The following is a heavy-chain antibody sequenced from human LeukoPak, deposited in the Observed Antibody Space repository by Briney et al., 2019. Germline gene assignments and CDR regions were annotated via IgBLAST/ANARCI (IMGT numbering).Heavy chain of an antibody. Sequence: ISCKGSGYSFTEYWLGWVRQMPGKGLEWMGIIFPSAVDTRYSPSFQGQVSISVDKSINTAYLQWSSLKASDTAMYYCARRGDNYGAYFFDYWGQGNLVIVSS. V-gene: IGHV5-51*01. CDR1: GYSFTEYW. J-gene: IGHJ4*02. CDR3: ARRGDNYGAYFFDY. D-gene: IGHD5-18*01. CDR2: IFPSAVDT.